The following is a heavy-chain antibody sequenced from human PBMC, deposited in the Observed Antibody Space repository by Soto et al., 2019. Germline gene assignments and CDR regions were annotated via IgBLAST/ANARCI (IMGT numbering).Heavy chain of an antibody. V-gene: IGHV3-7*01. CDR2: IKQDGSEK. CDR3: ARLMYSSSSSFDY. D-gene: IGHD6-6*01. CDR1: GSTFRTYW. Sequence: GGSLRLSCVASGSTFRTYWMSWVRQAPGKGLEWVANIKQDGSEKYYVDSVKGRFTISRDNAKNSLYLQMNSLRAEDTAVYYCARLMYSSSSSFDYWGQGTLVTVSS. J-gene: IGHJ4*02.